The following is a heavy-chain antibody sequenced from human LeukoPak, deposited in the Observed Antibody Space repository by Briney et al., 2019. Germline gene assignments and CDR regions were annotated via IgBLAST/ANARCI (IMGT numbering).Heavy chain of an antibody. V-gene: IGHV3-15*01. CDR3: TTGWSGEIAFDF. D-gene: IGHD7-27*01. Sequence: KSGGSLRLSCAASGFTFSDYYMSWIRQAPGKGLEWVGRIKSKTDGETTDYAAPVKGRFTISRDDSKNTMYLQMNSLKTEDTAVYYCTTGWSGEIAFDFWGQGTLVTVSS. CDR1: GFTFSDYY. CDR2: IKSKTDGETT. J-gene: IGHJ3*01.